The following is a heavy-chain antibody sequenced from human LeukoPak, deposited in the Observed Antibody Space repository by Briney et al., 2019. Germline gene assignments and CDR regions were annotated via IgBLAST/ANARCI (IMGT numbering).Heavy chain of an antibody. CDR2: INNDETTT. CDR1: GFTFSFYW. Sequence: GGSLTLYCAASGFTFSFYWMYWDRQGPGKGPVWVSHINNDETTTTYADAVRGRYTISRDNAKNTLYLQMNSLRAEDTAVYYCTTVRMGATRDFDYWG. CDR3: TTVRMGATRDFDY. V-gene: IGHV3-74*01. J-gene: IGHJ4*01. D-gene: IGHD1-26*01.